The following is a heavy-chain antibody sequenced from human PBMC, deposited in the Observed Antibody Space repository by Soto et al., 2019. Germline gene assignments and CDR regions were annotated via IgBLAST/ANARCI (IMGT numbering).Heavy chain of an antibody. D-gene: IGHD5-18*01. CDR1: GYTFTSYG. Sequence: ASVKVSCKASGYTFTSYGISWVRQAPGQGLEWMGWISAYNGNTNYAQKLQGRVTMTTDTSTSTAYMELRSLRSDDTDVYYCARDRRGTAMVPRQFDPWGQGTLVTVSS. CDR3: ARDRRGTAMVPRQFDP. J-gene: IGHJ5*02. V-gene: IGHV1-18*04. CDR2: ISAYNGNT.